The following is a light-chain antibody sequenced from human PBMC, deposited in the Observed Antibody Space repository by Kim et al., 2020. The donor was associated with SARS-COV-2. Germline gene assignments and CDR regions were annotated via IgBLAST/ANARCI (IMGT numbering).Light chain of an antibody. Sequence: ASVGDRVTITCRASQDIRNDLGCYQQSTGRAPKRLIYGASSLQSGVPSRSSGSGSGTEFTLTISSLQPEDFATYFCLQHNTYPITFGQGTRLEIK. J-gene: IGKJ5*01. CDR3: LQHNTYPIT. CDR1: QDIRND. V-gene: IGKV1-17*01. CDR2: GAS.